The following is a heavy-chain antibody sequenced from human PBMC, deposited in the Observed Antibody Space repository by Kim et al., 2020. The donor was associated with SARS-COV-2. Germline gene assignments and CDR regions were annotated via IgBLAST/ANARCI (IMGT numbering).Heavy chain of an antibody. J-gene: IGHJ4*02. D-gene: IGHD6-13*01. CDR1: GYIFTDYY. CDR3: VRSDFAAGKLRHLDY. Sequence: ASVKVSCKASGYIFTDYYIHWVRQAPGQGLEWMGRVNPNSGGTNFAQKFQDTLTMTRDTSITTAYMELSSLTSDDTAIYYCVRSDFAAGKLRHLDYWGQGTLVTVSS. CDR2: VNPNSGGT. V-gene: IGHV1-2*06.